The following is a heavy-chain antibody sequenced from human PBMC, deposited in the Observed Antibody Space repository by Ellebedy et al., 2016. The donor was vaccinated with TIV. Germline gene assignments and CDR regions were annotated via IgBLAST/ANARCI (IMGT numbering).Heavy chain of an antibody. CDR2: ISDDGTNK. D-gene: IGHD5-24*01. CDR1: GFTFSSYA. J-gene: IGHJ4*02. CDR3: ATCLAYKGGQWRLVYYFDY. Sequence: GESLKISXAASGFTFSSYAVHWVRQSPGKGLEWVAVISDDGTNKYYTDSVKGRFTISRDNSKNTLYLQMSSLRTEDTAVYYCATCLAYKGGQWRLVYYFDYWGQGTLVTVSS. V-gene: IGHV3-30*04.